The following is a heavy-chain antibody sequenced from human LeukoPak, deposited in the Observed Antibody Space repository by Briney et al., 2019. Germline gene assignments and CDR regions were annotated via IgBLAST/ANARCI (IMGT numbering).Heavy chain of an antibody. J-gene: IGHJ4*02. Sequence: PGGSLRLSCAASGFTFSSYAMSWVRQAPGKGLEWVGRIKSQTAGGTTDYAAPVRGRFTISRGDSRNTLYLQLNSLQTEDTAVYYCTTDASPYCTNGKCYTGGNFDYWGQGTLVTVSS. D-gene: IGHD2-8*01. CDR1: GFTFSSYA. V-gene: IGHV3-15*01. CDR3: TTDASPYCTNGKCYTGGNFDY. CDR2: IKSQTAGGTT.